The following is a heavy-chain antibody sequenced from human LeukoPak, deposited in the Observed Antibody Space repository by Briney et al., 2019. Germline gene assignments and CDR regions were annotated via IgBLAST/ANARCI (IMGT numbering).Heavy chain of an antibody. CDR2: IGSSSSSI. CDR1: GFTFSSYG. J-gene: IGHJ4*02. Sequence: PGGSLRLSCAASGFTFSSYGMHWVRQAPGKGLEWVSCIGSSSSSIYYADSVKGRFTISRDNAKNSLYLQMNSLRAEDTAVYYCAKETEERFDYWGQGTLVTVSS. V-gene: IGHV3-21*01. CDR3: AKETEERFDY. D-gene: IGHD1-1*01.